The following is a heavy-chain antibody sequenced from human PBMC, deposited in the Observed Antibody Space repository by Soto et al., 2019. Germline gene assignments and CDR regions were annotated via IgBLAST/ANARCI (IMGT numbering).Heavy chain of an antibody. V-gene: IGHV3-30-3*01. CDR1: GFTFSSYA. D-gene: IGHD6-19*01. CDR2: ISYDGSNK. Sequence: QVQLVESGGGVVQPGRSLRLSCAASGFTFSSYAMHWVRQAPGKGLEWVAVISYDGSNKYYADSVKGRFTISRDNSKNTLYLQMNSLRAEDTAVYYCARQTYSSGWYRSPGYYGMDVWGQGTTVIVSS. J-gene: IGHJ6*02. CDR3: ARQTYSSGWYRSPGYYGMDV.